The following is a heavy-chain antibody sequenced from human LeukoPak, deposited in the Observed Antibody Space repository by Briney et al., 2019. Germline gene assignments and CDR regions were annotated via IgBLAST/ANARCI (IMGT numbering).Heavy chain of an antibody. CDR2: TRNKANSYTT. V-gene: IGHV3-72*01. CDR3: ARVGGSYSGRTFDY. D-gene: IGHD1-26*01. Sequence: GGSLRLSCAASGFTFSDHYMDWVRQAPGKGLEWVGRTRNKANSYTTEYAASVKGRFTISRGDSKNSLYLQMNSLETEDTAVYYCARVGGSYSGRTFDYWGQGTLVTVSS. CDR1: GFTFSDHY. J-gene: IGHJ4*02.